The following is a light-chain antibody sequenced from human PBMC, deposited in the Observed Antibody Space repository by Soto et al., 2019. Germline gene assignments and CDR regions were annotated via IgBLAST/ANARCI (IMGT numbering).Light chain of an antibody. J-gene: IGKJ1*01. CDR3: QQYKSYSWT. CDR2: KAS. CDR1: QSISSW. Sequence: DIQMTQSPSTRSASVGDRVTITCRARQSISSWLAWYQQKPGKAPKLLIYKASSLESGVPSRFSGSGSGTECTLPISSLQPDDFATYYCQQYKSYSWTFGQGTKVDIK. V-gene: IGKV1-5*03.